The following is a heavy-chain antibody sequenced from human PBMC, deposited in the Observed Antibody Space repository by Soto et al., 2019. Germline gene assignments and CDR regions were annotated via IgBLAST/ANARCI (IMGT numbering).Heavy chain of an antibody. V-gene: IGHV1-3*01. CDR1: GYTFTGYA. D-gene: IGHD6-19*01. J-gene: IGHJ4*02. CDR3: ARAVAVPADFDY. CDR2: INAGNGNT. Sequence: ASVKVSCKASGYTFTGYAMPWVRQAPGQRLEWMGWINAGNGNTKYSQKFQGRVTITRDTSASTAYMELSSLRSEDTAVYYCARAVAVPADFDYWGQGTLVTVSS.